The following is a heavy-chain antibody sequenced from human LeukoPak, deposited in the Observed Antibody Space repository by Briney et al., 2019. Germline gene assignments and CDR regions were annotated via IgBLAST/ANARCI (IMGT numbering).Heavy chain of an antibody. V-gene: IGHV3-21*04. CDR2: ISSSGSYI. D-gene: IGHD2-2*01. Sequence: GGSLRLSCAASRFTFSSYSMNWVRQAPGKGLEWVSSISSSGSYIYYADSVKGRFTISRDNAKNSLYLQMNSLRAEDTAVYYCARDRSRGYYYYYMDVWGKGTTVTVSS. CDR3: ARDRSRGYYYYYMDV. CDR1: RFTFSSYS. J-gene: IGHJ6*03.